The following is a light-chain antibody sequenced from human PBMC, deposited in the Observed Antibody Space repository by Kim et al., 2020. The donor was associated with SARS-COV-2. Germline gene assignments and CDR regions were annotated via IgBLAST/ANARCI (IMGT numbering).Light chain of an antibody. CDR2: DND. CDR1: RSNIGRYL. J-gene: IGLJ2*01. Sequence: GQKVTISCSGTRSNIGRYLVSWYQLLPGRAPKLLIYDNDKRPSGIPDRFSGSKSGTSATLGITGLQTADEADYYCGAWDSSLNAGVFGGGTQLTVL. V-gene: IGLV1-51*01. CDR3: GAWDSSLNAGV.